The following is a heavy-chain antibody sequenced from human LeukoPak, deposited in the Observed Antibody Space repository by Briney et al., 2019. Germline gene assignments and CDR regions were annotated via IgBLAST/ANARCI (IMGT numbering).Heavy chain of an antibody. D-gene: IGHD6-13*01. Sequence: SETLSLTCAVYGGSFSGYHWSWIRQPPGKGLEWIGEINRSGSTNYNPSLKSRATISVDTSKNQFSLKLSSVTAADTAVYYCAGSSWIHYYYYGMDVWGQGTTVTVSS. J-gene: IGHJ6*02. CDR1: GGSFSGYH. V-gene: IGHV4-34*01. CDR3: AGSSWIHYYYYGMDV. CDR2: INRSGST.